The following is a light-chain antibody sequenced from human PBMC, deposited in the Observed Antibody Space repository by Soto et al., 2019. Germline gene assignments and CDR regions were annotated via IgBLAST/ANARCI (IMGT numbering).Light chain of an antibody. CDR3: CSYAGSSTYV. CDR1: SSDVGNYNL. V-gene: IGLV2-23*02. CDR2: EVS. Sequence: SALTQPASVSGSPGQSITISCTGTSSDVGNYNLVSWYQQHPGKAPKLMIYEVSKRPSGVFNRFSGSKSGNTASLTISGLQAEDEADYYCCSYAGSSTYVFGTGTKVTVL. J-gene: IGLJ1*01.